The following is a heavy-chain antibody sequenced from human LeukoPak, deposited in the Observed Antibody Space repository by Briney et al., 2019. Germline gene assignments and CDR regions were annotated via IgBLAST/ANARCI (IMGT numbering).Heavy chain of an antibody. CDR1: GLTFSTYD. V-gene: IGHV3-23*01. CDR3: ARRCGGDCYSRCDF. CDR2: ISGGGGST. Sequence: PGGSLRLSCAASGLTFSTYDMSWVRQVPGKGLEWVSAISGGGGSTFYADSVKGRFSISRDNSKNTLYLQMNSLRAEDTSVYYCARRCGGDCYSRCDFWGQGTPVTVSA. J-gene: IGHJ4*02. D-gene: IGHD2-21*02.